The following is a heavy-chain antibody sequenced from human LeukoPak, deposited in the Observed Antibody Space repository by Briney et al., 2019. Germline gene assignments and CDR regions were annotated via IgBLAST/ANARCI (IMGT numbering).Heavy chain of an antibody. D-gene: IGHD5-18*01. V-gene: IGHV4-61*01. J-gene: IGHJ4*02. CDR2: IYYSGST. CDR1: GGSVSSGSYY. CDR3: ARAEGYSYGNTGELDY. Sequence: SETLSLNCTVSGGSVSSGSYYWSWLRQPPGKGLEWIGYIYYSGSTNYNPSLKSRVTISVDTSKNQFSLKLSSVTAADTAVYYRARAEGYSYGNTGELDYWGQGTLVTVSS.